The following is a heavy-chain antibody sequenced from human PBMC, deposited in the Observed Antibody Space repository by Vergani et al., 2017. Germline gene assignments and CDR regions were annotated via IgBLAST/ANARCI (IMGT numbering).Heavy chain of an antibody. Sequence: QVQLVESGGGVVQPGRSLRLSCAASGFTFSSYGMHWVRQAPGKGLEWVAVIWYDGSNKYYADSVKGRFTISRDNSKNTLYLQMNSLRAEDTAVYYCARHYQRGYYGMDVWGQGTTVTVSS. CDR1: GFTFSSYG. D-gene: IGHD1-26*01. V-gene: IGHV3-33*01. J-gene: IGHJ6*02. CDR3: ARHYQRGYYGMDV. CDR2: IWYDGSNK.